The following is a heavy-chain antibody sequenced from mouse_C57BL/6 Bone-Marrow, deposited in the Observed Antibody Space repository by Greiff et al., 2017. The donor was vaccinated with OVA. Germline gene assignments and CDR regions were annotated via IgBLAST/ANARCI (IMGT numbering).Heavy chain of an antibody. J-gene: IGHJ2*01. CDR2: ISDGGSYT. CDR3: ARHYYGSPDY. Sequence: DVKLVESGGGLVKPGGSLKLSCAASGFTFSSYAMSWVRQTPEKRLEWVATISDGGSYTYYPDNVKGRFTISRDNAKNNLYLQMSHLKSEDTAMYYCARHYYGSPDYWGQGTTLTVSS. V-gene: IGHV5-4*03. D-gene: IGHD1-1*01. CDR1: GFTFSSYA.